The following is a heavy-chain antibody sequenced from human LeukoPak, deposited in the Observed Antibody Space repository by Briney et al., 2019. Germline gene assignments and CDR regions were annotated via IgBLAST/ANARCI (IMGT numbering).Heavy chain of an antibody. V-gene: IGHV4-59*08. CDR2: IYYSGST. J-gene: IGHJ6*03. CDR1: GGSISSYY. CDR3: ARQSGYCSGGSCYAYYMDV. D-gene: IGHD2-15*01. Sequence: SETLPLTCTVSGGSISSYYWSWIRQPPGKGLEWIGYIYYSGSTNYNPSLKSRVTISVDTSKNQFSLKLSSVTAADTAVYYCARQSGYCSGGSCYAYYMDVWGKGTTVTVSS.